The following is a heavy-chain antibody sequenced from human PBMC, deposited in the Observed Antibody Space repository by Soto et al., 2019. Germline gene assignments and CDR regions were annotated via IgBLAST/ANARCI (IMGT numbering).Heavy chain of an antibody. CDR2: ISGSGGST. J-gene: IGHJ6*03. CDR3: AKVALNCSSTSCPTNAGTSSYMDV. D-gene: IGHD2-2*01. V-gene: IGHV3-23*01. CDR1: GFTFSSYA. Sequence: GGSLRLSCAASGFTFSSYAMSWVRQAPGKGLEWVSAISGSGGSTYYADSVKGRFTISRDNSKNTLYLQMNSLRAEDTAVYYCAKVALNCSSTSCPTNAGTSSYMDVWGQGTTLTVSS.